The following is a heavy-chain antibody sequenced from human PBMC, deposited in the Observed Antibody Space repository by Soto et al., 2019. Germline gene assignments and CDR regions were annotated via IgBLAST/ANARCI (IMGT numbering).Heavy chain of an antibody. D-gene: IGHD6-6*01. CDR2: ILSSGGSI. V-gene: IGHV3-21*01. J-gene: IGHJ6*03. Sequence: EVQLVESGGGLVKPGGSLRLSCAASGVTFSSFSFNWVRQAPGKGLEWVSFILSSGGSIYYADSVKGRFTISRDNAKNSLYLQMISLKDEDTAVYYCARDSGELLVRRGFYYYYMDLWGKGTTVTVSS. CDR1: GVTFSSFS. CDR3: ARDSGELLVRRGFYYYYMDL.